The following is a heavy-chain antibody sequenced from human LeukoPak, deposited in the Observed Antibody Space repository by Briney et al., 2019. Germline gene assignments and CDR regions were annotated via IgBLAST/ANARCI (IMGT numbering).Heavy chain of an antibody. J-gene: IGHJ1*01. CDR1: GFTFSSYA. D-gene: IGHD4-17*01. V-gene: IGHV3-23*01. CDR3: AKEIYGDSTGGRFQQ. Sequence: GGTLRLSCTASGFTFSSYAMSWVRQAPGKGLEWVSVISGSGGSTYYADSVKGRFTLSRDNSKNTLYLQMNSLRAEDTAVYYCAKEIYGDSTGGRFQQWGQGTLVTVSS. CDR2: ISGSGGST.